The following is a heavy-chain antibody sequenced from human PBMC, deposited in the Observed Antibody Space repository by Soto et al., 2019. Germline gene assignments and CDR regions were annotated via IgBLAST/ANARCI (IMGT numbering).Heavy chain of an antibody. CDR2: IYYSGSA. CDR1: GGSISSYY. J-gene: IGHJ4*02. V-gene: IGHV4-59*01. Sequence: LETLSLTCTVSGGSISSYYWNWIRQSPGKGLEWIGYIYYSGSAHYNPSLKSRVTISMDLSGNQFSLKLRSLTAADTAVYYCSRSRISGYYSFDYWGQGTLVTVSS. D-gene: IGHD3-22*01. CDR3: SRSRISGYYSFDY.